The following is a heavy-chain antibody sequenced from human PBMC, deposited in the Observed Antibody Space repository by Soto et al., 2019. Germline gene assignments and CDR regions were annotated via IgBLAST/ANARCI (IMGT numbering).Heavy chain of an antibody. D-gene: IGHD3-22*01. V-gene: IGHV3-21*01. CDR3: VRARPPDSPPDF. CDR1: GFTLSLYS. CDR2: ITSSSSYI. Sequence: KTGGSLRLSCAASGFTLSLYSMIWVRQAPGKGLEWVASITSSSSYIYYEDSLKGRFTISRDNAKNSLFLQLDSLRAEDTAVYFCVRARPPDSPPDFWGQGTLVTVSS. J-gene: IGHJ4*02.